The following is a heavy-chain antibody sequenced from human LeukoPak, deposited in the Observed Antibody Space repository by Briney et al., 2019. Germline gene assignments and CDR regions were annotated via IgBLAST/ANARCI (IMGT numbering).Heavy chain of an antibody. CDR3: ARAGTTVILDY. D-gene: IGHD4-17*01. CDR1: GFTFSSYG. V-gene: IGHV3-33*01. J-gene: IGHJ4*02. Sequence: GRSLRLSCAASGFTFSSYGMHWVRQAPGKGLEWVAVIWYDGSNKYYADSVKGRFTISRDNSKYTLYLQMNSLRAEDTAVYYCARAGTTVILDYWGQGTLVTVSS. CDR2: IWYDGSNK.